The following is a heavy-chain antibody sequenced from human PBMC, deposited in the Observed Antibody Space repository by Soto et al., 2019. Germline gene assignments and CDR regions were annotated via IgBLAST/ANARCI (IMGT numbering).Heavy chain of an antibody. CDR2: VYSSGRA. D-gene: IGHD7-27*01. CDR3: AKDKSGAADI. V-gene: IGHV4-4*07. CDR1: GGSMNGFY. Sequence: SETLSLTCTVSGGSMNGFYWNWIRQPAGGGLEWIGRVYSSGRADYIPSLKSRITMSVDTSKNQFYLNLRFVTAADTAVYFCAKDKSGAADIWGHGTMVT. J-gene: IGHJ3*02.